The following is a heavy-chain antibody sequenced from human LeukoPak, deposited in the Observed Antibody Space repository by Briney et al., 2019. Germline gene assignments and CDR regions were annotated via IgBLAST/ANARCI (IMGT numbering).Heavy chain of an antibody. CDR3: AQEVGYSGSYIDC. CDR2: ISYDGGNK. Sequence: AGGSLRLSCAASGFTFSSYVMHWVRQAPGKGLEWVAFISYDGGNKYYADSVKGRFTISRDNSKNTLYLQMNSLRTEDTAVYYCAQEVGYSGSYIDCWGQGTLVTVSS. CDR1: GFTFSSYV. V-gene: IGHV3-30*18. J-gene: IGHJ4*02. D-gene: IGHD1-26*01.